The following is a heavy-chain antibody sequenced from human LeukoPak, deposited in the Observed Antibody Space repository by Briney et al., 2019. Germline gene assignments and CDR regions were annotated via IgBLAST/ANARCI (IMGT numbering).Heavy chain of an antibody. CDR3: ATRMYSSGSYSYYFDY. V-gene: IGHV3-30*04. J-gene: IGHJ4*02. CDR1: GFTFSSYA. Sequence: GRSLRLSCAASGFTFSSYAMHWVRQAPGKGLEWVAVISYDGSNKYYADSVKGRFTISRGNSKNTLYLQMNSLRAEDTAVYYCATRMYSSGSYSYYFDYWGQGTLVTVSS. CDR2: ISYDGSNK. D-gene: IGHD3-10*01.